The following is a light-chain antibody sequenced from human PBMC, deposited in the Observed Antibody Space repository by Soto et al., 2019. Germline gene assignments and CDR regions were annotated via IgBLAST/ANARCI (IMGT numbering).Light chain of an antibody. V-gene: IGKV1-17*01. CDR2: AAS. CDR1: QVIGND. Sequence: DIQMTQSPSSLSASVGDRVTITCRASQVIGNDLGWFQQKPGQAPKRLIYAASFLQSGVPSRFSSSGSATEFPLTISSLQPDDFETYYCLQHKTYPWTFGQGTKVEIK. CDR3: LQHKTYPWT. J-gene: IGKJ1*01.